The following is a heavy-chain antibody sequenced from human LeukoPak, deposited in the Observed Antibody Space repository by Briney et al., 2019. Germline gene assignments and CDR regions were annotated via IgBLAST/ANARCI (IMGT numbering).Heavy chain of an antibody. Sequence: GGSLRLSCAASGFTFSSYWMSWVRQAPGKGLEWVANIKQDGSEKYYVDSVKGRFTISRDNAKNSLYLQMNSLRAEDTAVYYCARGGYSSSWAYYYYGMDVWGKGTTVTVSS. V-gene: IGHV3-7*03. CDR1: GFTFSSYW. D-gene: IGHD6-13*01. CDR2: IKQDGSEK. CDR3: ARGGYSSSWAYYYYGMDV. J-gene: IGHJ6*04.